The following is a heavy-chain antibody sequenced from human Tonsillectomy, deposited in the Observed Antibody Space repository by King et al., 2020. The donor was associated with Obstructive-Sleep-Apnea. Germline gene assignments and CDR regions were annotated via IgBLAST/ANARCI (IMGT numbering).Heavy chain of an antibody. J-gene: IGHJ4*02. D-gene: IGHD3-22*01. CDR2: IKQDGSEK. CDR3: ARVDSLIVVVITPPDY. Sequence: VQLVESGGGLVQPGGSLRLSCAASGFTFSSYWMSWVRQAPGKGLEWVANIKQDGSEKYYVDSVKGRFTISRDNAKNSLYLQMNSLRAEDTAVYYCARVDSLIVVVITPPDYWGQGTLVTVSS. V-gene: IGHV3-7*01. CDR1: GFTFSSYW.